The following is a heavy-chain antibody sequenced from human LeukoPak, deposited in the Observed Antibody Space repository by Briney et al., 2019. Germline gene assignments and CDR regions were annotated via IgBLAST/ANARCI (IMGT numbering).Heavy chain of an antibody. CDR3: VKDRSIEAPNNDFFDS. D-gene: IGHD6-6*01. V-gene: IGHV3-64D*06. J-gene: IGHJ4*02. Sequence: YADSVKGRFTISRDNSKNTLYLQMSSLRADDTAVYYCVKDRSIEAPNNDFFDSWGQGALVTVSS.